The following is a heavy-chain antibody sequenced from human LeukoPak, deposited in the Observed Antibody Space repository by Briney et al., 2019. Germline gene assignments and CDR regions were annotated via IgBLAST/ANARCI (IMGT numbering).Heavy chain of an antibody. J-gene: IGHJ3*02. CDR3: ATPPTERLLFPEEAFDI. CDR1: GYSFTSYW. CDR2: IYPGDSDT. D-gene: IGHD2-21*02. V-gene: IGHV5-51*01. Sequence: GESLKISCKGSGYSFTSYWIGWVRQMPGKGLEWMGIIYPGDSDTRYSPSFQGQVTISADKSISTAYLQWSSLKASDTAMYYCATPPTERLLFPEEAFDIWGQGTMVTVSS.